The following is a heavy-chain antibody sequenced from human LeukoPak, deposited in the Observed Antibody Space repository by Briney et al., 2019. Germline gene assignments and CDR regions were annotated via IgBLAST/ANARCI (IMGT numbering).Heavy chain of an antibody. V-gene: IGHV3-23*01. CDR2: ISGSGGST. D-gene: IGHD1-26*01. Sequence: PGGSLRLSCAASGFTFSSYAMSWARQAPGKGLEWVSAISGSGGSTYYADSVKGRFTISRDNSKNTLYLQMNSLRAEDTAVYYCANDQSSGSYSSGDYWGQGTLVTVSS. CDR3: ANDQSSGSYSSGDY. CDR1: GFTFSSYA. J-gene: IGHJ4*02.